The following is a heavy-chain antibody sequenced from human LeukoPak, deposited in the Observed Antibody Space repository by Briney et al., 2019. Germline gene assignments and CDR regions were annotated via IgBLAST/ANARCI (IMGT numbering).Heavy chain of an antibody. CDR3: TTKVGYSYGYIDY. D-gene: IGHD5-18*01. CDR2: IKSKTDGGTT. Sequence: GGSLRLSCAASGFTFSNAWMSWVRQAPGKGLEWVGRIKSKTDGGTTDYAAPVKGRFTISRDDSKHTLYLQMNSLKTEDTAVYYCTTKVGYSYGYIDYWGQGTLVTVSS. V-gene: IGHV3-15*01. J-gene: IGHJ4*02. CDR1: GFTFSNAW.